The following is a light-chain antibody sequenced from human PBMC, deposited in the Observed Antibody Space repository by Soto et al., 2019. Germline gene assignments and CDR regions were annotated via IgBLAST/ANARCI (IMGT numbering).Light chain of an antibody. CDR3: QQTNSFPLT. J-gene: IGKJ4*01. CDR1: QDIRSW. V-gene: IGKV1-12*01. CDR2: AGS. Sequence: DIQMTQSPSSVSASVGDRVTINCRASQDIRSWVAWYQQTPGKAPELLIYAGSRLQTGVPSRFSGSGSGTDFSLTISILQPEDFATYYCQQTNSFPLTFGGGTKVEIK.